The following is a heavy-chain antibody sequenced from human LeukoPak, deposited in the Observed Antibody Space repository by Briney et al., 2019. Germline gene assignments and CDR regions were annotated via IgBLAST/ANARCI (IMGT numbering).Heavy chain of an antibody. CDR1: GFTFSSSW. J-gene: IGHJ6*02. CDR3: VRDRFYAMDV. CDR2: INHDGSTT. V-gene: IGHV3-74*01. Sequence: GGSLRLSCAASGFTFSSSWMPWVHQAPGKGLVWVSRINHDGSTTNYVDSVKGRFTISRDSAKNTLYLQMNSLSAEDTAVFYCVRDRFYAMDVWGQGTTVTVSS.